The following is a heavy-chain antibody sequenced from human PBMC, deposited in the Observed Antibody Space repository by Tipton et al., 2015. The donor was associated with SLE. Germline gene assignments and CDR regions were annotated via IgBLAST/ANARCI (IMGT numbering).Heavy chain of an antibody. D-gene: IGHD2-21*02. CDR3: ARPFSYCGGDCSPFAFDI. V-gene: IGHV4-38-2*01. J-gene: IGHJ3*02. Sequence: LRLSCAVSGYSISSGYYWGWIRQPPGKGLEWIGSIYHSGNTYYNPSLKSRVTISVDTSKNQFSLMLSSVTAADTAVYYCARPFSYCGGDCSPFAFDIWGQGTLVTVSS. CDR2: IYHSGNT. CDR1: GYSISSGYY.